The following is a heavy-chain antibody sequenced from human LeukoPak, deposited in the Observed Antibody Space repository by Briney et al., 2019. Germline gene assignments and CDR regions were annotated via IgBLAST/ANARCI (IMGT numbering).Heavy chain of an antibody. CDR1: GYTFITYK. V-gene: IGHV1-46*01. CDR2: INPSDGDR. Sequence: ASVKVSCKASGYTFITYKMHWVRQAPGQGLEWVGIINPSDGDRRNAQKFQGRVTMTRDMSTSTVYMELSSLRSEDTAEYYCAKDGGSYSADYWGQGTLVTVSS. CDR3: AKDGGSYSADY. D-gene: IGHD3-10*01. J-gene: IGHJ4*02.